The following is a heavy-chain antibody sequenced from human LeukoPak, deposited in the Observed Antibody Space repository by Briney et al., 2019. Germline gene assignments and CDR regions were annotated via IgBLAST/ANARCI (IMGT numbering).Heavy chain of an antibody. CDR2: IKQDGGEK. V-gene: IGHV3-7*01. D-gene: IGHD6-13*01. CDR3: ARMSTSSWYVCDY. Sequence: GRSLRLSCAASGFTFSSYWMTWVRQSPGKGLEWVANIKQDGGEKYYVDSVTGRFTISRDNAKNSLYLQMNSLRAEDTAVYYCARMSTSSWYVCDYWGQGTLVTVSS. J-gene: IGHJ4*02. CDR1: GFTFSSYW.